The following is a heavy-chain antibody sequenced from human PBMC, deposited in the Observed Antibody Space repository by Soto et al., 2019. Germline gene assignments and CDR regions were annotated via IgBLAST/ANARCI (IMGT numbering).Heavy chain of an antibody. CDR2: IIPILGIA. J-gene: IGHJ6*03. D-gene: IGHD2-15*01. Sequence: GASVKVSCKASGGTFSSYTISWVRQAPGQGLEWMGRIIPILGIANYAQKFQGRVTITADKSTSTAYMELSSLRSEDTAVYYCARDRCSGGSCYSDYYYYYMDVWGKGTTVTVSS. V-gene: IGHV1-69*04. CDR1: GGTFSSYT. CDR3: ARDRCSGGSCYSDYYYYYMDV.